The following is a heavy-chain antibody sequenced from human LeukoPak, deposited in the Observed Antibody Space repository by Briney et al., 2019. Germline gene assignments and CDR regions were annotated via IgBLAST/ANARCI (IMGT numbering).Heavy chain of an antibody. CDR3: ARRPDCSGGSCSDQGDY. D-gene: IGHD2-15*01. V-gene: IGHV1-69*04. J-gene: IGHJ4*02. Sequence: GASVKVSCKASGYTFISHAMNWVRQAPGQGLEWMGRIIPILGIANYAQKFQGRVTITADKSTSTAYMELSSLRSEDTAVYYCARRPDCSGGSCSDQGDYWGQGTLVTVSS. CDR2: IIPILGIA. CDR1: GYTFISHA.